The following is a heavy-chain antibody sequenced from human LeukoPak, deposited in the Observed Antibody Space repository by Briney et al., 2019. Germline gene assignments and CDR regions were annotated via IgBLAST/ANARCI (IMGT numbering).Heavy chain of an antibody. D-gene: IGHD3-22*01. Sequence: SETLSLTCTVSGGSISSYYWSWIRQPAGKGLEWIGRIYTSGSTNYNPSLKSRVTMSVDTSKNQFSLKLSPVTAADTAVYYCARDEGYDSSGYYYNYWGQGTLVTVSS. CDR1: GGSISSYY. V-gene: IGHV4-4*07. J-gene: IGHJ4*02. CDR3: ARDEGYDSSGYYYNY. CDR2: IYTSGST.